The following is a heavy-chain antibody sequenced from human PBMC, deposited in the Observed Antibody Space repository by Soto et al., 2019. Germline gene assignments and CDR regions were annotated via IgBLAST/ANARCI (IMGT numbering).Heavy chain of an antibody. Sequence: PSQTLSLTCAISGDSVSSNSAAWTWIRQSPSRGLEFLGRTYYRSKWYNDYAISVKSRLTINPDTSKNQFSLQLNSVTPEDTAVYYCAREVEHQLAYNWFDPWGQGTRVTVAS. CDR3: AREVEHQLAYNWFDP. CDR1: GDSVSSNSAA. CDR2: TYYRSKWYN. V-gene: IGHV6-1*01. J-gene: IGHJ5*02. D-gene: IGHD2-2*01.